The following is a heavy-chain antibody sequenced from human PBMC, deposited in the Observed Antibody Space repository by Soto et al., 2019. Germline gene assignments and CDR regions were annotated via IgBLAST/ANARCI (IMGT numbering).Heavy chain of an antibody. Sequence: GGSLRLSCAASGFTFSDYYMSWIRQAPGKGLEWVSYISSSSSYTNYADSVKGRFTISRDNAKNSLYLQMNSLRAEDTALYYCQRYCSSTSCYGDFYYYYGMDVWGQGTTVTVSS. D-gene: IGHD2-2*01. CDR3: QRYCSSTSCYGDFYYYYGMDV. CDR1: GFTFSDYY. J-gene: IGHJ6*02. V-gene: IGHV3-11*03. CDR2: ISSSSSYT.